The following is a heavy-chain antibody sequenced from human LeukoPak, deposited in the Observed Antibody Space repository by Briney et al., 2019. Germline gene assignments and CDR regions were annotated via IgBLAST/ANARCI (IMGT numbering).Heavy chain of an antibody. D-gene: IGHD3-22*01. V-gene: IGHV3-64*04. CDR3: ARAYYLDSSVTPDY. CDR1: GFTFSSYA. Sequence: GGSLRLSCSASGFTFSSYAMHWVRQAPGKGLEYVSGISSNGGSTYYADSVKGRFTISRDNSKNTVYLQMNSLRAEDTAVYYCARAYYLDSSVTPDYWGQGTLVTVSS. J-gene: IGHJ4*02. CDR2: ISSNGGST.